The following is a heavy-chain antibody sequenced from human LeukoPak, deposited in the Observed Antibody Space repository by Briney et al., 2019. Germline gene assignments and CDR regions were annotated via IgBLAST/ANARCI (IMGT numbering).Heavy chain of an antibody. D-gene: IGHD4-23*01. V-gene: IGHV4-30-2*01. Sequence: SETLSLTCAVSGGSISSGGYSWSWIRQPPGKGLEWIGYIYHSGSTYYNPSLKSRVTISVDRSKNQFSLKLSSVTAADTAVYYCARGSTTVVTRSWGPLIWWGQGTLVTVSS. J-gene: IGHJ4*02. CDR2: IYHSGST. CDR1: GGSISSGGYS. CDR3: ARGSTTVVTRSWGPLIW.